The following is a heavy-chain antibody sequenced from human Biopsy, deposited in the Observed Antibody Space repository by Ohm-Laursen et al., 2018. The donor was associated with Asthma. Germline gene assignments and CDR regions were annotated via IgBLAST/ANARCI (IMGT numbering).Heavy chain of an antibody. Sequence: SLRLSCAASGFVFSQCGMHWVRQGPGKGLEWVGVISKDASTQDYVDSVKGRFTMARDNSKNTLDLQMNSLREEDTAVYYCVRDGTDDAFDIWGQGTVVSVSS. CDR1: GFVFSQCG. CDR3: VRDGTDDAFDI. D-gene: IGHD1-1*01. CDR2: ISKDASTQ. V-gene: IGHV3-30*03. J-gene: IGHJ3*02.